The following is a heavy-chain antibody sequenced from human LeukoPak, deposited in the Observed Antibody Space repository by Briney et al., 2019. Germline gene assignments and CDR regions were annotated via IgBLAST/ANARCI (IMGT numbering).Heavy chain of an antibody. V-gene: IGHV3-23*01. J-gene: IGHJ5*02. CDR3: AKDGRSSSWYNFIRGNWFDP. D-gene: IGHD6-13*01. CDR2: ISGSGGST. CDR1: GFTFSSYG. Sequence: GGTLRLSCAASGFTFSSYGMSWVRQAPGKGLEWVSAISGSGGSTYYADSVKGRFTISRDNSKNTLYLQMNSLRAEDTAVYYCAKDGRSSSWYNFIRGNWFDPWGQGTLVTVSS.